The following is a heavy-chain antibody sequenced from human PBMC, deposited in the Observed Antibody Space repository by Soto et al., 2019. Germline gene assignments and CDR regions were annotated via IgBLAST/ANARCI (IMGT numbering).Heavy chain of an antibody. CDR3: ARDSLNGYCSSTSCYTDGMDV. CDR2: ISYDGSNK. D-gene: IGHD2-2*02. Sequence: QVQLVESGGGVVQPGRSLRLSCAASGFTFSSYAMHWVRQAPGKGLEWVAVISYDGSNKYYADSVKGRFTISRDNSKNTLYLQMNSLRAEDTAVYYCARDSLNGYCSSTSCYTDGMDVWGQGTTVTVSS. J-gene: IGHJ6*02. V-gene: IGHV3-30-3*01. CDR1: GFTFSSYA.